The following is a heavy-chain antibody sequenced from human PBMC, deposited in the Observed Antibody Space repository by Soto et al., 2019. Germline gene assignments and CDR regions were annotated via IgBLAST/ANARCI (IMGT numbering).Heavy chain of an antibody. CDR3: TTDLRIAVAAETDY. J-gene: IGHJ4*02. V-gene: IGHV1-8*01. CDR2: INPNNGNT. CDR1: GYTFTSYD. Sequence: GASVKVSCKASGYTFTSYDINWARQASGQGLEYLGWINPNNGNTGYVQKFQGRVTMTRDTSISTAYMELSSLRSEDTAVYYCTTDLRIAVAAETDYWGQGTLVTGSS. D-gene: IGHD6-19*01.